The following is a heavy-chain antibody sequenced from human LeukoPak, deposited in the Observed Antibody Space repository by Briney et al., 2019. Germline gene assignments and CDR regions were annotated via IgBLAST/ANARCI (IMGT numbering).Heavy chain of an antibody. J-gene: IGHJ3*02. Sequence: AGGSLRLSCAASGLTFSSYWMTWVRQAPGKGLEWVANINQDGSEKYYVDSVKGRFTISRDNAKNSLYLQMNSLRAEDTALYYCAKDIGTYYYDSSGYLAFDIWGQGTMVTVSS. V-gene: IGHV3-7*03. CDR2: INQDGSEK. CDR1: GLTFSSYW. CDR3: AKDIGTYYYDSSGYLAFDI. D-gene: IGHD3-22*01.